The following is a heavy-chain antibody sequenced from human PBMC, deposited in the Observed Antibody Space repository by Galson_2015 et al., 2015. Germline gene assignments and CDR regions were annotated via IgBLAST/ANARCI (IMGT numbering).Heavy chain of an antibody. V-gene: IGHV1-46*01. CDR1: GYTFTNYY. CDR2: IDPSGGST. CDR3: ARLSTYGGK. J-gene: IGHJ4*02. Sequence: SVKVSCKASGYTFTNYYMHWIRQAPGRGLEWMGMIDPSGGSTNYAQKFQGRVSMTRDTSTTTVYMELSSLRSEDTAVYYCARLSTYGGKWGQGTLVTVSS. D-gene: IGHD4-23*01.